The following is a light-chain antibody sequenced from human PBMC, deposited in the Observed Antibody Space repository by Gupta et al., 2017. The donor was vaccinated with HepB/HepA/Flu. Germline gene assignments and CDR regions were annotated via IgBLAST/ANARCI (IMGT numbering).Light chain of an antibody. Sequence: DIRMTQSPSSLSASVGDRVTITCRASQSIRNYLNWYQQKPGKAPKLLIYTATSLQSVVPRRFSSSGSATYFTLTSSGQQPEDVASYFFQHSYRFPFTFGQGTKLEIK. CDR2: TAT. CDR3: QHSYRFPFT. J-gene: IGKJ2*01. CDR1: QSIRNY. V-gene: IGKV1-39*01.